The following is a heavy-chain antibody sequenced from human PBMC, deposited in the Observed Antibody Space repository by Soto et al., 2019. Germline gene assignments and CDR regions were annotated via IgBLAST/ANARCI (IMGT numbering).Heavy chain of an antibody. CDR3: ARDEGPTRDYFDY. D-gene: IGHD4-4*01. CDR1: GFTVSSNY. Sequence: GGSLRLSCAASGFTVSSNYMSWVRQAPGKGLEWVSVIYIGGSTYYTDSVKGRFTISRDNSKNTLYLQMDTLRVEDTAVYYCARDEGPTRDYFDYWGQGTLVTVSS. CDR2: IYIGGST. J-gene: IGHJ4*02. V-gene: IGHV3-53*01.